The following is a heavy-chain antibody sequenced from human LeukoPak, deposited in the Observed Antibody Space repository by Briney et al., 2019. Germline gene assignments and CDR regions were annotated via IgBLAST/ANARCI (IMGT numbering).Heavy chain of an antibody. CDR3: ARFNYIGWFDP. CDR2: IYYSGST. CDR1: GGSISSGGYY. D-gene: IGHD1-7*01. V-gene: IGHV4-31*03. J-gene: IGHJ5*02. Sequence: SETLSLTCTVSGGSISSGGYYWSWIRQHPGKSLEWIGYIYYSGSTYYNPSLKRRVTISVDTSKNQFSLKLSSVTAADTAVYYCARFNYIGWFDPWGQGTLVTVSS.